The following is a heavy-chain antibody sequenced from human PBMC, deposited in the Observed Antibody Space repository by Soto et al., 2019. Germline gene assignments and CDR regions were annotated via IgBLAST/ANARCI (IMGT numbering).Heavy chain of an antibody. CDR3: ARTCGGDCYYYYGMDV. CDR1: GGSSSSGDYY. Sequence: PSETLSLTCTVSGGSSSSGDYYWSWIRQPPGKGLEWIGYIYYSGSTYYNPSLKSRVTISVDTSKNQFSLKLSSVTAADTAVYYCARTCGGDCYYYYGMDVWGQGTTVTVSS. J-gene: IGHJ6*02. V-gene: IGHV4-30-4*01. CDR2: IYYSGST. D-gene: IGHD2-21*02.